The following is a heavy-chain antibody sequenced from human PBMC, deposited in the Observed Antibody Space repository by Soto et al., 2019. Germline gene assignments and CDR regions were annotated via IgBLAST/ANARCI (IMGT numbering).Heavy chain of an antibody. Sequence: QVQLVQSGAEVKKPGASVKVSCKASGYNFIDYSINWVRQAPGQGLEWMGWMNPKSGHTVHAQKIQGRVILTRDTSINTVYMELSSLTSGDTAVYFCARRIPDGKFDSWGRGTQVTVSS. CDR3: ARRIPDGKFDS. D-gene: IGHD1-1*01. CDR2: MNPKSGHT. CDR1: GYNFIDYS. J-gene: IGHJ4*02. V-gene: IGHV1-8*01.